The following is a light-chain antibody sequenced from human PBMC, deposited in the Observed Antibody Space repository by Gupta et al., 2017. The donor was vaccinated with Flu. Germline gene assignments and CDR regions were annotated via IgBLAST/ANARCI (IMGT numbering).Light chain of an antibody. J-gene: IGKJ4*02. Sequence: CKSSNSSSRIYLAWYQQKPGQAPRLLIYAASSRATGIPDRFSGSGSGTDFTLTISRLEPEELAVYYCQQYRSSPLAFGGGTKVEI. V-gene: IGKV3-20*01. CDR3: QQYRSSPLA. CDR2: AAS. CDR1: NSSSRIY.